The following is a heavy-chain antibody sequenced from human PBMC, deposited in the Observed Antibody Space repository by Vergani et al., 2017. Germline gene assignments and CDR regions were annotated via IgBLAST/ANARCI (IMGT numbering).Heavy chain of an antibody. Sequence: QVQLVQSGAEVKKPGSSVKVSCKASGGTFSSYTISWVRQAPGQGLEWMGRIIPILGIANYAQKFQGRVTITADKSTSTAYMELSSLRSEDTAVYYCAYEAYCGGDCYSNYWGQGTLVTVSS. D-gene: IGHD2-21*02. J-gene: IGHJ4*02. V-gene: IGHV1-69*02. CDR3: AYEAYCGGDCYSNY. CDR1: GGTFSSYT. CDR2: IIPILGIA.